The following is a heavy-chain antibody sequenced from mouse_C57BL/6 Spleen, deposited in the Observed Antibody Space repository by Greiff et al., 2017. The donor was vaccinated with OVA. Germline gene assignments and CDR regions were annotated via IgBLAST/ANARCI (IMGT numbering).Heavy chain of an antibody. V-gene: IGHV10-1*01. CDR1: GFSFNTYA. CDR3: VRRDGYYVGGAMDY. CDR2: IRSKSNNYAT. J-gene: IGHJ4*01. D-gene: IGHD2-3*01. Sequence: VQLVESGGGLVQPKGSLTLSCAASGFSFNTYAMNWVRQAPGKGLEWVARIRSKSNNYATYYADSVKDRFTISRDDSESMLYLQMNNLKTEDTAMYYCVRRDGYYVGGAMDYWGQGTSVTVSS.